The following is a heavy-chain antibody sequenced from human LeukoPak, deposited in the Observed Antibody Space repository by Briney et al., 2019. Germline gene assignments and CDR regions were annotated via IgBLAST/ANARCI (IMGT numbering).Heavy chain of an antibody. J-gene: IGHJ4*02. V-gene: IGHV1-8*01. D-gene: IGHD3-16*02. CDR2: LNPKSGNT. CDR1: GYIFSSYD. CDR3: ARGHEYFDDVWGSYRYPFDH. Sequence: ASVKVSCKASGYIFSSYDISWVRQAPGQGLEWVGWLNPKSGNTGWAQTFQGRITLTTTTSINTAYMELSSLRFEDTALYYCARGHEYFDDVWGSYRYPFDHWGRGTLVTVSS.